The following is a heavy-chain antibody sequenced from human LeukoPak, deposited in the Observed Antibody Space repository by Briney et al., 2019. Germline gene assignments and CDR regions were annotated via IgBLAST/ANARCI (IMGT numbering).Heavy chain of an antibody. V-gene: IGHV3-48*03. Sequence: GGSLRLSCAASGFTFSSYEMNWVRQAPGKGLEWVSYISSSGSTIYYADSVKGRFTISRDDAKNSLYLQMNSLRAEDTAVYYCAELGITMIGGVWGKGTTVTVSS. CDR3: AELGITMIGGV. CDR1: GFTFSSYE. J-gene: IGHJ6*04. CDR2: ISSSGSTI. D-gene: IGHD3-10*02.